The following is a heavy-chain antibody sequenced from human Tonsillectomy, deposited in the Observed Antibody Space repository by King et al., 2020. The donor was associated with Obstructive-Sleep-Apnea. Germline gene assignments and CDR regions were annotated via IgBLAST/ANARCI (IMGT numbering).Heavy chain of an antibody. J-gene: IGHJ4*02. CDR3: TTVVPAALFDY. V-gene: IGHV3-15*01. Sequence: QLVQSGGGLVKPGGSLRLSCAASGFTFSNAWMSWGRQAPGKGREWVGRIKSKTDGGTTDYAAPVKGRFTISRDDSKNTLYLQMNSLKTEDTAVYYCTTVVPAALFDYWGQGTLVTVSS. CDR1: GFTFSNAW. D-gene: IGHD2-2*01. CDR2: IKSKTDGGTT.